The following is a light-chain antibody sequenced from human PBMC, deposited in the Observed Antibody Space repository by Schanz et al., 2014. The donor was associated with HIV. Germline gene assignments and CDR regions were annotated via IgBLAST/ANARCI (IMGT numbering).Light chain of an antibody. CDR2: RAS. V-gene: IGKV3-20*01. CDR3: QHFDSSFPRVT. J-gene: IGKJ4*01. Sequence: EFVLTQSPATLSMSPGERATLSCRVSQSVGGNVAWYQQKVGQAPRLVIFRASTRATGFPARFSGSGSGTDFTLTISRLEPEDFGVYYCQHFDSSFPRVTFGGGTRVEIK. CDR1: QSVGGN.